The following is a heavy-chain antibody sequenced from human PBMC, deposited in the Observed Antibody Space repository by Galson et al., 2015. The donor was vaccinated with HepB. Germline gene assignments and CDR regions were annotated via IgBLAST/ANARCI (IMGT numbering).Heavy chain of an antibody. V-gene: IGHV1-18*04. CDR1: GYTFTSYG. Sequence: QSGAEVKKPGESLRISCKASGYTFTSYGISWVRQAPGQGLEWMGWISAYNGNTNYAQKLQGRVTMTTDTSTSTAYMELRSLRSDDTAVYYCARVRYGSGSYYPKYNWFDPWGQGTLVTVSS. D-gene: IGHD3-10*01. J-gene: IGHJ5*02. CDR3: ARVRYGSGSYYPKYNWFDP. CDR2: ISAYNGNT.